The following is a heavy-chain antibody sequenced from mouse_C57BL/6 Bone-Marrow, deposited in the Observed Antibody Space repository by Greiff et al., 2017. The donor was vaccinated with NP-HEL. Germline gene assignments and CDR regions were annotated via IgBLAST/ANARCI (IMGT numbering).Heavy chain of an antibody. CDR3: ARTEYSNLDY. V-gene: IGHV1-81*01. Sequence: LVESGAELARPGASVKLSCKASGYTFTSYGISWVKQRTGQGLEWIGEIYPRSGNTYYNEKFKGKATLTADKSSSTAYMELRSLTSEDSAVYFCARTEYSNLDYWGQGTTLTVSS. D-gene: IGHD2-5*01. CDR1: GYTFTSYG. J-gene: IGHJ2*01. CDR2: IYPRSGNT.